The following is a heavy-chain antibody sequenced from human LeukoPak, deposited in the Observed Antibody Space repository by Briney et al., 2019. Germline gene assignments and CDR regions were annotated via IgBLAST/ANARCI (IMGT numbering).Heavy chain of an antibody. V-gene: IGHV4-30-2*01. CDR3: ERDTSLAAAWVGYYYMDV. J-gene: IGHJ6*03. CDR1: GGSISSGCYY. CDR2: IYHSGST. D-gene: IGHD6-13*01. Sequence: PSQTLSLTCTVSGGSISSGCYYWGWIRQPPGKGLEWIGYIYHSGSTYYNPSLKSRVTISVDRSKNQFSLKLSSVTAADTAVYYCERDTSLAAAWVGYYYMDVWGKGTTVTVSS.